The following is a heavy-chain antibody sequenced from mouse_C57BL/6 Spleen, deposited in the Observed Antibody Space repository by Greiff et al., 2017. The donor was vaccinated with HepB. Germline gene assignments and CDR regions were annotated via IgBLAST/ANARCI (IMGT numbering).Heavy chain of an antibody. CDR1: GYTFTSYW. D-gene: IGHD2-1*01. CDR3: ARRGGNTGYFDY. V-gene: IGHV1-50*01. CDR2: IDPSDSYT. Sequence: QVQLQQPGAELVKPGASVKLSCKASGYTFTSYWMQWVKQRPGQGLEWIGEIDPSDSYTNYNQKFKGKATLTVDTSSSTAYLQLSSLTSEDSAVYYCARRGGNTGYFDYWGQGTTLTVSS. J-gene: IGHJ2*01.